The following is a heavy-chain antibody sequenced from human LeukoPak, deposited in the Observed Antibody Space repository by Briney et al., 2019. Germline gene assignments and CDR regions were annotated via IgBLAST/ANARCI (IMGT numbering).Heavy chain of an antibody. J-gene: IGHJ4*02. CDR3: ERGRGYCTGVSCDIDY. CDR1: GFTFNTYS. CDR2: IISRGDTT. D-gene: IGHD2-8*02. V-gene: IGHV3-48*04. Sequence: PGGSLRLSCAASGFTFNTYSMNWVRQAPGKRLEWVSNIISRGDTTHYAASVKGRFTISRDNAKNSVFLHLTSLRGDDTDVYYCERGRGYCTGVSCDIDYWGQGTLVAVSS.